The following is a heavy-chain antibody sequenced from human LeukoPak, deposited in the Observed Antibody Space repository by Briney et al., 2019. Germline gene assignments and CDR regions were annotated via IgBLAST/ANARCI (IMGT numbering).Heavy chain of an antibody. CDR2: INHSGST. CDR3: ARGEGYSYGYPY. CDR1: GGSFSGYY. D-gene: IGHD5-18*01. V-gene: IGHV4-34*01. Sequence: SETLSLTCAVYGGSFSGYYWSWIRQPPGKGLEWIGEINHSGSTNYNPPLKSRVTISVDTSKNQFSLKLSSVTAADTAVYYCARGEGYSYGYPYWGQGTLVTVSS. J-gene: IGHJ4*02.